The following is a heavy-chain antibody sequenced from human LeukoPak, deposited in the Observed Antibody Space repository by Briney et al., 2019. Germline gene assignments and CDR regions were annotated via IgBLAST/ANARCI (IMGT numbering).Heavy chain of an antibody. D-gene: IGHD3-3*01. Sequence: SETLSLTCAVYGGSFSGYYWSWIRQPPGKGLEWIGEINHSGSTNYNPSLKSRVTISVDTSKNQFSLKLSSVIAADTAVYYCARGRIYDFWRRAFIDYWGQGTLVTVSS. V-gene: IGHV4-34*01. CDR3: ARGRIYDFWRRAFIDY. CDR1: GGSFSGYY. J-gene: IGHJ4*02. CDR2: INHSGST.